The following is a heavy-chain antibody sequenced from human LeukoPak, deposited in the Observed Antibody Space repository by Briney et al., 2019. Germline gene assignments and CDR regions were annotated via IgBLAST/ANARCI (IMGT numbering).Heavy chain of an antibody. CDR3: ARAGGYGSGTYYYYYGMDV. CDR1: GGSISSSNW. CDR2: IYHSGST. D-gene: IGHD3-10*01. J-gene: IGHJ6*02. Sequence: SETLSLTCTVSGGSISSSNWWSRVRQPPGKGLEWIGEIYHSGSTNYNPSLKSRVTISVDKSKNQFSLKLSSVTAADTAVYYCARAGGYGSGTYYYYYGMDVWGQGTTVTVSS. V-gene: IGHV4-4*02.